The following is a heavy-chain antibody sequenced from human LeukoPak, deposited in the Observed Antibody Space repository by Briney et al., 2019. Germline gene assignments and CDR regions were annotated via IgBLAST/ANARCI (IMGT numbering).Heavy chain of an antibody. J-gene: IGHJ5*02. CDR3: ARVTYSGSYYSPRNWFDP. V-gene: IGHV1-69*13. CDR2: IIPIFGTA. Sequence: SVKVSCKASGGTFSSYAISWVRQAPGQGLEWMGGIIPIFGTANYAQKFQGRVTITADESTSTAYMELSSLRSEDTAVYYCARVTYSGSYYSPRNWFDPWGQGTLVTVSP. D-gene: IGHD1-26*01. CDR1: GGTFSSYA.